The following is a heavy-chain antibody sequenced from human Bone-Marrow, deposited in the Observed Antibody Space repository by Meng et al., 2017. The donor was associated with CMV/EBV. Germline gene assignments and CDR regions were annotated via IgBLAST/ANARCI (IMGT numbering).Heavy chain of an antibody. V-gene: IGHV4-59*01. D-gene: IGHD2/OR15-2a*01. J-gene: IGHJ3*02. CDR1: GDFITSNY. CDR2: IYYTGST. Sequence: SETLSLTCTVSGDFITSNYWTWIRQPPGKGLEWIGYIYYTGSTHYNPSLKSRITISLDMSKNQFSLNLSSVTAADTAVYYCARQFYDGAFDIWGQGTMVTVSS. CDR3: ARQFYDGAFDI.